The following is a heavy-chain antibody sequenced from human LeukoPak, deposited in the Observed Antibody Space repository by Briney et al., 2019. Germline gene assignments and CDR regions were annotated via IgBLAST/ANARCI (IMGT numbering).Heavy chain of an antibody. CDR3: ATMTARYFDL. D-gene: IGHD2-21*02. Sequence: SETLSLTCTVSGGSISSYYWSWIRQPPGKGLEWIGYIYYSGSTNYNPSLKSRVTISVDTSKNQFSLKLNSVTAADTAVYYCATMTARYFDLWGRGTLVTASS. J-gene: IGHJ2*01. CDR2: IYYSGST. CDR1: GGSISSYY. V-gene: IGHV4-59*08.